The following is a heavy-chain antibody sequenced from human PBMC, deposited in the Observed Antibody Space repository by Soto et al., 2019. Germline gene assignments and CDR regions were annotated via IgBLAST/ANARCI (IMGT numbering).Heavy chain of an antibody. CDR1: GFTFSSYA. V-gene: IGHV3-30-3*01. Sequence: GGSLRLSCAASGFTFSSYAMHWVRQAPGKGLEWVAVISYDGSNKYYADSVKGRFTISRDNSKNTLYLQMNSLRAEDTAVYYCARDSREASAVGGLYYWGQGTLVTVSS. D-gene: IGHD6-13*01. CDR3: ARDSREASAVGGLYY. J-gene: IGHJ4*02. CDR2: ISYDGSNK.